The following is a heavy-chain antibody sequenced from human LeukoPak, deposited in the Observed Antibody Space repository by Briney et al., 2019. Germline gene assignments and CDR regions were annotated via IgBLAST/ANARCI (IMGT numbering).Heavy chain of an antibody. D-gene: IGHD6-19*01. CDR2: IRPDGDRT. CDR3: AREQSGTRGWYTVDY. V-gene: IGHV3-23*01. J-gene: IGHJ4*02. Sequence: GGSLRLSCAPSGFTFGTYAITWVRQGPGKGLEWVSAIRPDGDRTYYANSVRGRFTISRDNSKDTVYLQINGLRVEDTAVYYCAREQSGTRGWYTVDYWGQGTLVTVSS. CDR1: GFTFGTYA.